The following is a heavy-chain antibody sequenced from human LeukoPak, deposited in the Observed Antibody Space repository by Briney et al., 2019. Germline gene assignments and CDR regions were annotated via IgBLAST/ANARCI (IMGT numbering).Heavy chain of an antibody. CDR3: AAIAAAGNEFDY. J-gene: IGHJ4*02. Sequence: GASVKVSCKASGYTFTGYYMHWVRQAPGQGLEWMGRINPNSGGTNYAQKFQGRVTMTRDTSISTAYMELSRLRSDDMAVYYCAAIAAAGNEFDYWGQGTLVTVSS. V-gene: IGHV1-2*06. CDR1: GYTFTGYY. D-gene: IGHD6-13*01. CDR2: INPNSGGT.